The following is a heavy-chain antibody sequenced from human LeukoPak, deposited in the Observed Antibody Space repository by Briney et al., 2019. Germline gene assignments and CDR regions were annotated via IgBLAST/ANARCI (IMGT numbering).Heavy chain of an antibody. CDR3: ARAYYDFWSGYSRQGYYFDY. D-gene: IGHD3-3*01. CDR1: GYTFTSYG. J-gene: IGHJ4*02. CDR2: ISAYNGNT. Sequence: ASVKVSCTASGYTFTSYGISWVRQAPGQGLEWMGWISAYNGNTNYAQKLQGRVTMTTDTSTSTAYMELRSLRSDDTAVYYCARAYYDFWSGYSRQGYYFDYWGQGTLVTVSS. V-gene: IGHV1-18*01.